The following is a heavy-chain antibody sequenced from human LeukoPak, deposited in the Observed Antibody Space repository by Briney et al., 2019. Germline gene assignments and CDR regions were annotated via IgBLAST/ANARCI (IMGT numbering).Heavy chain of an antibody. D-gene: IGHD2-21*01. CDR2: IYRSGSA. CDR3: APQQGRNLVNYFDY. J-gene: IGHJ4*02. CDR1: GGSISITGYY. V-gene: IGHV4-39*01. Sequence: PSETLSLTCTVSGGSISITGYYWGWIRQPPGKGLEWIGSIYRSGSAYYKPSLTSRVTMSVDTSKNQFSLKVSAVAAADTAVYYCAPQQGRNLVNYFDYWGQGTLVTVSS.